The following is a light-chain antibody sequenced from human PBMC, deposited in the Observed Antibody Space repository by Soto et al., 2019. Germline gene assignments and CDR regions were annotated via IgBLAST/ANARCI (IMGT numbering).Light chain of an antibody. CDR3: SSYTSSTSFY. Sequence: QSALTQPASGSGSPGQSITISCTGTSSDVGGYNYVSWYQQHPGKAPKLMIYDVTNRPPGVSNRFSGSKSGNTASLTISGLQAEDEADYYCSSYTSSTSFYFGTGTKVTVL. CDR2: DVT. CDR1: SSDVGGYNY. V-gene: IGLV2-14*01. J-gene: IGLJ1*01.